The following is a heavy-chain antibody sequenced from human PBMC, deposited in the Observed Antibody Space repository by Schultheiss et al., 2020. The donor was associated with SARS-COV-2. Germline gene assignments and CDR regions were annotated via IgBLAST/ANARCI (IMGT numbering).Heavy chain of an antibody. D-gene: IGHD2-15*01. CDR3: ARGQDLLLLGGFDI. CDR2: ISSSGSTI. CDR1: GFTFSDHY. Sequence: GESLKISCAASGFTFSDHYMDWVRQAPGKGLEWVSYISSSGSTIYYADSVKGRFTISRDNSKNTLYLQMNSLRSEDTAVYYCARGQDLLLLGGFDIWGQVTMVTVSS. V-gene: IGHV3-11*04. J-gene: IGHJ3*02.